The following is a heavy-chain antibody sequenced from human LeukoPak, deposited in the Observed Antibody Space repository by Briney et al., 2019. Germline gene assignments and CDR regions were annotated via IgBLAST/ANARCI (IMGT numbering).Heavy chain of an antibody. Sequence: PGGSLRLSCAASGFTFSSYSMNWVRQAPGKGLEWVSSISSSSSYIYYADSVKGRFTISRDNAKNSLYLQMNSLRAEDTAVYYCAREDVGQWLFSRSFDYWGQGTLVTVSS. J-gene: IGHJ4*02. CDR2: ISSSSSYI. D-gene: IGHD6-19*01. CDR3: AREDVGQWLFSRSFDY. V-gene: IGHV3-21*01. CDR1: GFTFSSYS.